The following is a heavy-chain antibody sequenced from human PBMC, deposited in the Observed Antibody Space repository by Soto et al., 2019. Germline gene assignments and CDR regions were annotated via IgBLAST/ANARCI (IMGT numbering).Heavy chain of an antibody. CDR3: ARWGGTLYYYGMDV. CDR2: INPNSGGT. D-gene: IGHD3-16*01. Sequence: ASVKVSCKASGYTFTGYYMHWVRQAPGQGLEWMGWINPNSGGTNYAQKFQGWVTMTRDTSISTAYMELSRLRSDDTAVYYCARWGGTLYYYGMDVWGQGTTVTVSS. J-gene: IGHJ6*02. CDR1: GYTFTGYY. V-gene: IGHV1-2*04.